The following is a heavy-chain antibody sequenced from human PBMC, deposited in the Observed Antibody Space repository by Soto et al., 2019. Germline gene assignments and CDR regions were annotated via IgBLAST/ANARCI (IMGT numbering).Heavy chain of an antibody. D-gene: IGHD5-18*01. CDR1: GYTFTSYA. CDR2: INAGNGNT. V-gene: IGHV1-3*01. CDR3: ARARYTYYYYGMDV. Sequence: GASVKVSCKASGYTFTSYAMHWVRQAPGQRLEWMGWINAGNGNTKYSQKFQGRVTITRDTSASTAYMELSSLRSEDTAVYYCARARYTYYYYGMDVWGQGATVTVSS. J-gene: IGHJ6*02.